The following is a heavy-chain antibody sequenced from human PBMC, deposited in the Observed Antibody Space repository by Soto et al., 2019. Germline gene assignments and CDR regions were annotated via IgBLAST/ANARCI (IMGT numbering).Heavy chain of an antibody. V-gene: IGHV3-21*03. CDR2: LSPSSTYT. CDR3: ARSPENFWSGYPAAFDY. J-gene: IGHJ4*02. Sequence: GGSLRLSCAASGFDFSTFCMNWVRQAPGKGLEWVSFLSPSSTYTSYADSVKGRFTISIDNAKNSVSLQMNRLRADDTGVYYCARSPENFWSGYPAAFDYWGPGTLVTVSS. D-gene: IGHD3-3*01. CDR1: GFDFSTFC.